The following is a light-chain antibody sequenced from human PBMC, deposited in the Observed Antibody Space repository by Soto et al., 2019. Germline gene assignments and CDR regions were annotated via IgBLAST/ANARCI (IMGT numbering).Light chain of an antibody. V-gene: IGKV3-11*01. Sequence: EIVMTQSPPALSVSPRERATLSCRASQSVSSNLAWYQQRNGQAPRLLIYDASNRATGIPARFSGSGYGTDFNLAISSLESEDFAVYYCQQRSNWPLTFGGGTKVDIK. CDR2: DAS. J-gene: IGKJ4*01. CDR1: QSVSSN. CDR3: QQRSNWPLT.